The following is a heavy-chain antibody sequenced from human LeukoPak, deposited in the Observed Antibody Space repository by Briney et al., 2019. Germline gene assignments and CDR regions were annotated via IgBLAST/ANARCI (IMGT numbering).Heavy chain of an antibody. CDR1: GGSFSGYY. V-gene: IGHV4-34*01. CDR2: INHSGST. J-gene: IGHJ6*03. D-gene: IGHD6-19*01. Sequence: SQTLSLTCAVYGGSFSGYYWRWIRQPPGKGLEWIGEINHSGSTNYNPAVKGRGPISVETSKNQFSLELSSVTAADTAVYYCARGVIAVAVNYYYYYMDVWGKGTTVTVSS. CDR3: ARGVIAVAVNYYYYYMDV.